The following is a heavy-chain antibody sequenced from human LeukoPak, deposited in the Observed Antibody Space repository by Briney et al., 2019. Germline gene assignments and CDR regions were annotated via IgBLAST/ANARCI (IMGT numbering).Heavy chain of an antibody. CDR2: INHSGST. CDR3: ARRKDYYYMDV. J-gene: IGHJ6*03. V-gene: IGHV4-34*01. Sequence: PSETLSLTCAVYGGSFSAYNWSWIRQPPGKGLEWIGEINHSGSTNYNPSLKSRVTISIDTSKNHFSLKLSSVTAADTAVYYCARRKDYYYMDVWGKGTTVTISS. CDR1: GGSFSAYN.